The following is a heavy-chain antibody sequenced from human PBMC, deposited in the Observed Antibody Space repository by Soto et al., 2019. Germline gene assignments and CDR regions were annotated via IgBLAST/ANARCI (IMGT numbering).Heavy chain of an antibody. J-gene: IGHJ4*02. Sequence: EVQLVESGGGLVQMGGSLRLSWAAFGSTFNSFNMTGSGKAPGGGLEWVSYGSSGSNTIYYADSVKGRFTVSRDSAQNSLYLQMNSLTAEDTAVYYCARGVGALLYSDFWGQGTLVTVSS. CDR3: ARGVGALLYSDF. CDR2: GSSGSNTI. D-gene: IGHD1-26*01. V-gene: IGHV3-48*01. CDR1: GSTFNSFN.